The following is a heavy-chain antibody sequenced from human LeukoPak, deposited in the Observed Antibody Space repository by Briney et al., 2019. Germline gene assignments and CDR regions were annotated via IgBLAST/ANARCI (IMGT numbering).Heavy chain of an antibody. V-gene: IGHV4-4*02. D-gene: IGHD1-26*01. CDR1: GGSILTTYW. J-gene: IGHJ4*02. Sequence: SETLSLTCAVSGGSILTTYWWSWVRQPPGKGLEWIGEVHLSGASNYNPSLKSRVNMSIDKSKNQLSLELTSVTAADTAIHYCTRESGAFSPFGFWGQGTLVTVSS. CDR2: VHLSGAS. CDR3: TRESGAFSPFGF.